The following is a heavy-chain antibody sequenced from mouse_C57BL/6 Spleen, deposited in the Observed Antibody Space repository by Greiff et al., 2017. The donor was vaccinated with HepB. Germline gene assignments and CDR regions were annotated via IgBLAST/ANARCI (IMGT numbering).Heavy chain of an antibody. CDR3: ARKGVYYGSFDY. D-gene: IGHD1-1*01. CDR2: IDPSDSET. CDR1: GYTFTSYW. V-gene: IGHV1-52*01. J-gene: IGHJ2*01. Sequence: VQLQQPGAELVRPGSSVKLSCKASGYTFTSYWMHWVKQRPIQGLEWIGNIDPSDSETHYNQKFKDKATLTVDKSSSTAYMQLSSLTSEDSAVYYCARKGVYYGSFDYWGQGTTLTVSS.